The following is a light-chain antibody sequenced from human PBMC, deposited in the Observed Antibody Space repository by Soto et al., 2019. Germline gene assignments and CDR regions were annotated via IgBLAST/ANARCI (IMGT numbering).Light chain of an antibody. Sequence: IVMTQSPLSLPVTPGEPASISCRSSQSLLHSNGYNYLEWYVQKPGQSPQLLIYLGSDRASGVPDRFSGSGSGPDFILKSSRVEAEDVGVYYCMQGLSGFSFGPGTKVDIK. CDR3: MQGLSGFS. CDR2: LGS. J-gene: IGKJ3*01. V-gene: IGKV2-28*01. CDR1: QSLLHSNGYNY.